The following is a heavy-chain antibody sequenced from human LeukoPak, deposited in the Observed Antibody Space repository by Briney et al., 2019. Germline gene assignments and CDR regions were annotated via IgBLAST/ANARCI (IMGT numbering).Heavy chain of an antibody. CDR2: INHSGST. Sequence: SETLSLTCAVYGGSFSGYYWSWLRQPPGKGLEWIGEINHSGSTNYNPSLKSRVTISVDTSKNQFSLKLSSVTAADTAVYYCASKKKGIAAAGTWGQGTLVTVSS. V-gene: IGHV4-34*01. D-gene: IGHD6-13*01. J-gene: IGHJ4*02. CDR1: GGSFSGYY. CDR3: ASKKKGIAAAGT.